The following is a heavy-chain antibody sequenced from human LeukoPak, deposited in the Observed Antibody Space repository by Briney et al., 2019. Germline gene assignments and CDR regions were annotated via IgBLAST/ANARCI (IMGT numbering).Heavy chain of an antibody. CDR3: ARDLGITDAFDI. V-gene: IGHV4-61*02. CDR2: IYTSGST. J-gene: IGHJ3*02. Sequence: SETLSPTCTVSGGSISSGSYYWSWIRQPAGKGLEWIGRIYTSGSTNYNPSLKSRVTISVDTSKNQFSLKLSSVTAADTAVYYCARDLGITDAFDIWGQGTMVTVSS. D-gene: IGHD3-16*01. CDR1: GGSISSGSYY.